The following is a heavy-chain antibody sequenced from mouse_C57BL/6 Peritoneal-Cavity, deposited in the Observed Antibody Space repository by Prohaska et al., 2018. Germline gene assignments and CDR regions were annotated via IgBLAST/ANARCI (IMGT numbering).Heavy chain of an antibody. CDR2: IFPGSGST. CDR1: GYTFTDYY. V-gene: IGHV1-75*01. CDR3: ARDVPFAY. Sequence: QVQLQQSGPELVKPGASVKISCKASGYTFTDYYINWVKQGPGQGLEWIGWIFPGSGSTYYNEKFKGKATLTVDKSSSTVYVLLRSLTAEDSAVYFCARDVPFAYCGQGTLVTVSA. J-gene: IGHJ3*01.